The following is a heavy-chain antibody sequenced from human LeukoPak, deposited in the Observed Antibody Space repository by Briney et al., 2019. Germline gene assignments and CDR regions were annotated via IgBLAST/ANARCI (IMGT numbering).Heavy chain of an antibody. D-gene: IGHD2-15*01. CDR3: AKVGYWSGGGCHDYGMDV. CDR1: GLTLGSYG. J-gene: IGHJ6*02. CDR2: ISYDGSNK. Sequence: PGRSLRLSCAASGLTLGSYGMHSVRQAPGKGLEWVAVISYDGSNKYYADSVKGRFTISRDNSKNTLFLQMNSLRAEDTAVYYCAKVGYWSGGGCHDYGMDVWGLGTTVTVSS. V-gene: IGHV3-30*18.